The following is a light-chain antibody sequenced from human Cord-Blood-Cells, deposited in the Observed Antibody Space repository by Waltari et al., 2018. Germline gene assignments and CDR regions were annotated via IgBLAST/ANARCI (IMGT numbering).Light chain of an antibody. CDR2: AAS. V-gene: IGKV1-12*01. CDR3: QQANSFPFT. Sequence: DIQMTHSPSSVPASVGSRATITLRARQGIRSWLAWYPQKPGRAPKLLIYAASSLQSGSPTRFSGSGSGTDFAVAIGSLQPEYFATSYCQQANSFPFTFRPGTKVDI. J-gene: IGKJ3*01. CDR1: QGIRSW.